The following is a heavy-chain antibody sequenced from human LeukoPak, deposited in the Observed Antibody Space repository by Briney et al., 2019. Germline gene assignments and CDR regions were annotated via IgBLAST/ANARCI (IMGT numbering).Heavy chain of an antibody. V-gene: IGHV4-34*01. D-gene: IGHD3-22*01. CDR3: ARKGDYYYDGSGYYYVFDY. J-gene: IGHJ4*02. Sequence: SETLSLTCAVYGGSFSGYYWSWIRQPPGKGLEWIGEINHSGSTNYNPSLKSRVTISVDTSKNQFSLKLSSVTAADTAVYYCARKGDYYYDGSGYYYVFDYWGQGTLVTVSS. CDR1: GGSFSGYY. CDR2: INHSGST.